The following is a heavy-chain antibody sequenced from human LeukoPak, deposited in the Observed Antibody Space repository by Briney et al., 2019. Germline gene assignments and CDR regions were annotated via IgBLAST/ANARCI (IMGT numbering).Heavy chain of an antibody. CDR1: GFTFSSYS. CDR2: ISSSSSYI. V-gene: IGHV3-21*01. J-gene: IGHJ4*02. CDR3: ARPDYDYSNYGSFDY. D-gene: IGHD4-11*01. Sequence: GGSLRLSCAASGFTFSSYSMNWVRQAPGKGLEWVSSISSSSSYIYYADSVKGRFTISRDNSKNTLYLQMNSLRAEDTAVYYCARPDYDYSNYGSFDYWGQGTLVTVSS.